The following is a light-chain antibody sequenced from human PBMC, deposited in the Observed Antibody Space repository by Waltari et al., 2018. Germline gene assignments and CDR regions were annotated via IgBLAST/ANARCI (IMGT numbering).Light chain of an antibody. V-gene: IGKV4-1*01. CDR3: QQYNYTPYT. J-gene: IGKJ2*01. CDR2: WAS. CDR1: QTLLYCFNSKNY. Sequence: DIVMTQSPDSQAVSLGERITINCKSSQTLLYCFNSKNYLAWYQQKPGQPPKLLIYWASTRESGVPDRFSGSGSETDFTLTISSLQAEDVAVYYCQQYNYTPYTFGQGTRLEI.